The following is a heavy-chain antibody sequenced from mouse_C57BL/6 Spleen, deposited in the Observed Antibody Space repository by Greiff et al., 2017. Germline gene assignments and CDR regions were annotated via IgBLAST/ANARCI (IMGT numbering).Heavy chain of an antibody. V-gene: IGHV1-39*01. Sequence: EVQLVESGPELVKPGASVKISCKASGYSFTDYNMNWVKQSNGKSLEWIGVINPNYGTTSYNQKFKGKATLTVDQSSSTAYMQLNSLTSEDSAVYYCARGDYYGSSYDAMDYWGQGTSVTVSS. CDR2: INPNYGTT. CDR1: GYSFTDYN. CDR3: ARGDYYGSSYDAMDY. J-gene: IGHJ4*01. D-gene: IGHD1-1*01.